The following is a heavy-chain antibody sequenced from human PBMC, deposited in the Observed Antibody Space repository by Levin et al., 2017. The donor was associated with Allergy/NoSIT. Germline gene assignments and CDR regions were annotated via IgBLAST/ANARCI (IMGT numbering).Heavy chain of an antibody. CDR1: GFTFSSYS. CDR3: ARAELAYDAFDI. J-gene: IGHJ3*02. Sequence: PGGSLRLSCAASGFTFSSYSMNWVRQAPGKGLEWVSSISSSSSYIYYADSVKGRFTISRDNAKNSLYLQMNSLRAEDTAVYYCARAELAYDAFDIWGQGTMVTVSS. CDR2: ISSSSSYI. D-gene: IGHD1-26*01. V-gene: IGHV3-21*01.